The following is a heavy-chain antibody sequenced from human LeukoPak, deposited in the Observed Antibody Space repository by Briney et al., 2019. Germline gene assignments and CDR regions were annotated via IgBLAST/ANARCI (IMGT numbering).Heavy chain of an antibody. J-gene: IGHJ3*02. CDR1: GYTFTSYA. CDR2: INTNTGNP. CDR3: ARDVIDYLDDAFDI. V-gene: IGHV7-4-1*01. Sequence: ASVKVSCKASGYTFTSYAMNWVRQAPGQGLEWMGWINTNTGNPTYAQGFTGRFVFSLDTSVSTAYLQIGSLKAEDTAVYYCARDVIDYLDDAFDIWGQGTMVTVSS. D-gene: IGHD3-16*01.